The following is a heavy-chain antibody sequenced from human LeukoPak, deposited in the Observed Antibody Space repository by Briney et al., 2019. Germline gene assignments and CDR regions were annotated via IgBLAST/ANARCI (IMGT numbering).Heavy chain of an antibody. CDR2: IYSGGST. J-gene: IGHJ6*02. CDR3: ARDRRDCSSTSCYVGMDV. D-gene: IGHD2-2*01. Sequence: TGGSLRLSCAASGFTVSSNYMSWVRQAPGKGLEWVSVIYSGGSTYSADSVKGRFTISRDNSKNTLYLQMNSLRAEDTAVYYCARDRRDCSSTSCYVGMDVWGQGTTVTVSS. CDR1: GFTVSSNY. V-gene: IGHV3-66*01.